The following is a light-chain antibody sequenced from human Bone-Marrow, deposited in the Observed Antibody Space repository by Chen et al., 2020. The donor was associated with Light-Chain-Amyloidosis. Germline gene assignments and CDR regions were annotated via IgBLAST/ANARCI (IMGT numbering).Light chain of an antibody. J-gene: IGKJ1*01. CDR1: QSVLYSSNNKNY. CDR3: QQYYSTPLT. V-gene: IGKV4-1*01. Sequence: DIVMTQSPDSLAVSLGERATINCKSSQSVLYSSNNKNYLAWYQQKPGQPPKLLISWASTRESGVPARFSGSGSGTDFTLTISSLQAEDVAVYYCQQYYSTPLTFGQGTKVEIK. CDR2: WAS.